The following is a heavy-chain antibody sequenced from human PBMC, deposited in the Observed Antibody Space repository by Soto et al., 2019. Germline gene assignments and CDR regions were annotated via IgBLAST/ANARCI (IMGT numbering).Heavy chain of an antibody. D-gene: IGHD3-10*01. V-gene: IGHV3-11*01. J-gene: IGHJ5*02. CDR3: ARVTYYASGSSINWFDP. Sequence: PGGSLRLSCAASGFTFGDYYMSWIRQAPGKGLEWVSYISSSGSTIYYADSVKGRFTISRDNAKNSLYLQMNSLRAEDTAVYYCARVTYYASGSSINWFDPWGQGTLVTVSS. CDR1: GFTFGDYY. CDR2: ISSSGSTI.